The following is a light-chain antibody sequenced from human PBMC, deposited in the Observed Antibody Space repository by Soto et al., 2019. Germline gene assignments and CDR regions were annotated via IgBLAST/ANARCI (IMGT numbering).Light chain of an antibody. CDR1: QGISSW. CDR2: ATS. CDR3: QQANSPYT. Sequence: DIQMTQSPSSVSESVGDRVTISCRASQGISSWLAWYQQKPGNAPKLLIYATSTLQSGVPSRFSGSGSGTDFTLTISILQPEDFATYYWQQANSPYTFGQGTKLEIK. J-gene: IGKJ2*01. V-gene: IGKV1-12*01.